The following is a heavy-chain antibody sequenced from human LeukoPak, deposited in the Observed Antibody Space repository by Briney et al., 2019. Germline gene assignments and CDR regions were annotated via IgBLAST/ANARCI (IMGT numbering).Heavy chain of an antibody. Sequence: PGRSLRLSCAASGFTFSSYAMHWVRRAPGKGLEWVAVISYDGSNKYYADSVKGRFTISRDNAKNTLYLQMNSLRAEDTAVYYCARDTAEGFDPWGQGTLVTVSS. J-gene: IGHJ5*02. CDR3: ARDTAEGFDP. CDR2: ISYDGSNK. CDR1: GFTFSSYA. V-gene: IGHV3-30*04. D-gene: IGHD4-17*01.